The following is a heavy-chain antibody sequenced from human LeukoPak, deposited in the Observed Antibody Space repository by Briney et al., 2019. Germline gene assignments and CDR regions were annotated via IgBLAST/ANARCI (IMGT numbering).Heavy chain of an antibody. CDR3: ARLLAVAGNAADY. V-gene: IGHV4-59*08. CDR1: GGSISSYY. Sequence: SETLSLTCTVSGGSISSYYWSWIRQPPGKGLEWIGYIYYSGSTNYNPSLKSRVTISVDTSKNQFSLKLSSVTAADTAVYYCARLLAVAGNAADYWGQGTLVTVSS. J-gene: IGHJ4*02. D-gene: IGHD6-19*01. CDR2: IYYSGST.